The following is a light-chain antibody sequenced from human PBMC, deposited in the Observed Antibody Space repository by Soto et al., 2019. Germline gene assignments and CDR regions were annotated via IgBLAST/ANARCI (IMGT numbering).Light chain of an antibody. J-gene: IGLJ2*01. Sequence: QSALTQPASVSGSPGQSITISCTGTSSDVGSYNLVSWYQQHPGKAPKLMIYDVSKRPSGVSNRFSGSKAGNTASLTISGLRAEDEADYYCCSYAGSSTVVFGGGTKLTVL. CDR3: CSYAGSSTVV. CDR1: SSDVGSYNL. V-gene: IGLV2-23*02. CDR2: DVS.